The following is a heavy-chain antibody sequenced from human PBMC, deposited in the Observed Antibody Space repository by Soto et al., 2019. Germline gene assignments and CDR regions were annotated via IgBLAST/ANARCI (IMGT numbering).Heavy chain of an antibody. J-gene: IGHJ5*02. D-gene: IGHD3-16*01. V-gene: IGHV2-5*02. CDR3: AHIPNYYQYDWSDP. CDR2: NYWDEDK. Sequence: QITLKESGPTLVKPTQTLTLTCTSSGFSLTTRVVGVGWIRQPPGKALECLALNYWDEDKRYSPSLQSRLSITKDTSKNQVVLTMTNVDPVDTATYYCAHIPNYYQYDWSDPWGQGTLVSVSS. CDR1: GFSLTTRVVG.